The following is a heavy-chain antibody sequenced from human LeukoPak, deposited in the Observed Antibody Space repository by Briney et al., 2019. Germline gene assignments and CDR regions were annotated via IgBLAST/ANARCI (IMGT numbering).Heavy chain of an antibody. CDR2: IYHSGST. J-gene: IGHJ3*02. D-gene: IGHD2-2*01. V-gene: IGHV4-38-2*02. Sequence: PSQTLSLTCTVSGYSISSGYYWGWIRQPPGKGLEWIGSIYHSGSTYYNPSLKSRVTISVDTSKNQFSLKLSSVTAADTAVYYCARGGLFVDSGTDDAFDIWGQGTMVTVSS. CDR1: GYSISSGYY. CDR3: ARGGLFVDSGTDDAFDI.